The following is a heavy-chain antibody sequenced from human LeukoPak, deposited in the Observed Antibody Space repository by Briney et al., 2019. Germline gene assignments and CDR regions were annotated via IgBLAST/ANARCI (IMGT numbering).Heavy chain of an antibody. D-gene: IGHD3-10*01. CDR2: ISAYNGNT. V-gene: IGHV1-18*01. Sequence: ASVKVSCKASGYTFTSYGISWVRQAPGQGLEWMGWISAYNGNTSYAQKLQGRVTMTTDTSTSTAYMGLRSLRSDDTAVYYCARGRTYYYGSGSYYPYYFDYWGQGTLVTVSS. J-gene: IGHJ4*02. CDR1: GYTFTSYG. CDR3: ARGRTYYYGSGSYYPYYFDY.